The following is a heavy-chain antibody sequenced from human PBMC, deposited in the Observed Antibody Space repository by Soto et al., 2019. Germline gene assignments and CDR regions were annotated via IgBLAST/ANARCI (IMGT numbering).Heavy chain of an antibody. D-gene: IGHD6-13*01. CDR2: IIPMFGTT. J-gene: IGHJ5*02. V-gene: IGHV1-69*01. CDR1: GGTFSRNA. CDR3: ARAAIHGSSWYFWFDP. Sequence: QVQLVQSGSEVKMPGSSRKVSCKTSGGTFSRNAINWGRQAPVDGIEWLGGIIPMFGTTNYEQKFKGRVTISADESTSTAYMELSSLRSEDAAVYYCARAAIHGSSWYFWFDPWGQGTLVTVSS.